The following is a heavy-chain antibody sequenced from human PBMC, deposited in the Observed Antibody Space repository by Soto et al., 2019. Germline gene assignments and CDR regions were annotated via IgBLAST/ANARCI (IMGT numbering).Heavy chain of an antibody. CDR2: IHYTGST. D-gene: IGHD4-4*01. CDR1: GCPISSGAYY. Sequence: PSEPLSPTCTLSGCPISSGAYYWSWIRQPHGKGLQWIGYIHYTGSTHYNPCLKSRGIKSVDTAKNQFSLKLSSVTAAHTAMYCGARDRTTENWFERWAKDSLV. V-gene: IGHV4-30-4*01. J-gene: IGHJ5*02. CDR3: ARDRTTENWFER.